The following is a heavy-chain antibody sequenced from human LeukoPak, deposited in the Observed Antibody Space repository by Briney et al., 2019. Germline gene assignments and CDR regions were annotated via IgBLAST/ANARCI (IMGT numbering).Heavy chain of an antibody. Sequence: SETLSLTCTVSGGSISSYYWSWIRQPPGQGLEWMGCIYYSGSTNYPPPLKSRVTISVDTSKPQFPLTLRSVTAAHTAVYYCARNYPLGDYGVYEPAAFDYWGQGTLVTVSS. D-gene: IGHD5/OR15-5a*01. CDR1: GGSISSYY. CDR2: IYYSGST. CDR3: ARNYPLGDYGVYEPAAFDY. V-gene: IGHV4-59*01. J-gene: IGHJ4*02.